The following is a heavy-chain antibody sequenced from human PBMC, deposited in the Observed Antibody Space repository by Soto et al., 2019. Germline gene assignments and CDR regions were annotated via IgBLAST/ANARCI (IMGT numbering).Heavy chain of an antibody. CDR3: ARVDGTGYYDSSGYLNWFDP. CDR2: IIPIFGTA. D-gene: IGHD3-22*01. J-gene: IGHJ5*02. CDR1: AGTFSSYA. Sequence: SVKVSCKASAGTFSSYAISWVRQAPGRGVEWMGGIIPIFGTANYAQKFQGRVTITADESTSTAYMELSSLRSEDTAVYYCARVDGTGYYDSSGYLNWFDPWGQGTLLTVSS. V-gene: IGHV1-69*13.